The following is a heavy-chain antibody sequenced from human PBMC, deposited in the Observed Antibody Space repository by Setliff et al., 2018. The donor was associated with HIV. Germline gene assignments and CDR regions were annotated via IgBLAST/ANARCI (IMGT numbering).Heavy chain of an antibody. CDR3: ARSSAERSAVRGLAIAFDI. CDR2: IYYSGST. V-gene: IGHV4-31*02. D-gene: IGHD3-10*01. Sequence: WIRQPPGKGLEWIGYIYYSGSTYYNPSLKSRVAVSVDTSKNQFSLSLSSVTAADTAVYYCARSSAERSAVRGLAIAFDIWGPGTKVTVSS. J-gene: IGHJ3*02.